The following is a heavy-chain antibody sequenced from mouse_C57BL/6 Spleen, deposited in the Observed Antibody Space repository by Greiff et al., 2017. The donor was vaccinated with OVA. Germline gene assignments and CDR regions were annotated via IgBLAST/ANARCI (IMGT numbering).Heavy chain of an antibody. CDR2: IDPSDSET. V-gene: IGHV1-52*01. CDR3: ARAPIATVVATGDYFDY. D-gene: IGHD1-1*01. J-gene: IGHJ2*01. CDR1: GYTFTSYW. Sequence: QVQLQQPGAELVRPGSSVKLSCKASGYTFTSYWMHWVKQRPIQGLEWIGNIDPSDSETPYNQKFKDKATLTVDKSSSTAYMPLSSLTYEDSAVYYCARAPIATVVATGDYFDYWGQGTTLTVSS.